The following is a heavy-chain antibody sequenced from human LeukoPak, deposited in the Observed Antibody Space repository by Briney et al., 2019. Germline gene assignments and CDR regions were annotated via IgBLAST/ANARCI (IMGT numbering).Heavy chain of an antibody. V-gene: IGHV3-23*01. CDR2: ISDSGGRT. Sequence: GGSLRLACAVSGITLSDYGMSWVRHAPGKGLEWVAGISDSGGRTNYADSVKGRFTISRDNAKNSLYLQMNSLRVEDTAVYHCARGLASSNWPHWFDPWGQGTLVSVSS. CDR3: ARGLASSNWPHWFDP. J-gene: IGHJ5*02. D-gene: IGHD6-13*01. CDR1: GITLSDYG.